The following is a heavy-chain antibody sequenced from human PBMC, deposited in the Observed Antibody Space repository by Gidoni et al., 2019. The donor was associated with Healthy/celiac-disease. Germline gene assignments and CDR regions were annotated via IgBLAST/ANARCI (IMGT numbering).Heavy chain of an antibody. CDR3: VKGSSGWYAEYYFDY. J-gene: IGHJ4*02. CDR1: GFTFSSYA. V-gene: IGHV3-64D*09. Sequence: EVQLVESGGGLVQPGGSLRLSCSASGFTFSSYAMHWVRQAPGKGLEYVSAISSNGGSTYYADSVKGRFTISRDNSKNTLYLQMSSLRAEDTAVYYCVKGSSGWYAEYYFDYWGQGTLVTVSS. D-gene: IGHD6-19*01. CDR2: ISSNGGST.